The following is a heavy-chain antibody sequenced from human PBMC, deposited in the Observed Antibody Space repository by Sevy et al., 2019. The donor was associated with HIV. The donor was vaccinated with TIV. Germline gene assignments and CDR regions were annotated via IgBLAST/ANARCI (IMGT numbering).Heavy chain of an antibody. Sequence: GGSLRLSCAASGFTFSSYGMHWVRQAPGKGLEWVAVISYDGSNKYYADSVKGRFTISRDNSKNTLSLQMNSLRAEDTAVYYCAKGSITIFGVVPREDAFDIWGQGTMVTVSS. D-gene: IGHD3-3*01. V-gene: IGHV3-30*18. J-gene: IGHJ3*02. CDR2: ISYDGSNK. CDR1: GFTFSSYG. CDR3: AKGSITIFGVVPREDAFDI.